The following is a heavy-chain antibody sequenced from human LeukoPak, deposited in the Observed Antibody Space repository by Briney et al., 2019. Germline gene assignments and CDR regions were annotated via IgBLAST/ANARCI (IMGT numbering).Heavy chain of an antibody. V-gene: IGHV4-39*01. D-gene: IGHD4-17*01. Sequence: KPSETLSLTCTVSGGSINSRSYYWGWIRQPPGKGLEWIGSVYYGGTTYYNPSLKSRVTISEDTSENQFSLKLSSVTAADTAVYYCARRATTVTTGYYYYYMDVWGKGTTVTVSS. J-gene: IGHJ6*03. CDR1: GGSINSRSYY. CDR2: VYYGGTT. CDR3: ARRATTVTTGYYYYYMDV.